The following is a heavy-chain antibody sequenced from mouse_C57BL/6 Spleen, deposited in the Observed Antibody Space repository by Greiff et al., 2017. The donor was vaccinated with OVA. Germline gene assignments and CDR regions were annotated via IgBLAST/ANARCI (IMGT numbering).Heavy chain of an antibody. V-gene: IGHV3-6*01. J-gene: IGHJ2*01. CDR2: ISYDGSN. Sequence: VQLKESGPGLVKPSQSLSLTCSVTGYSITSGYYWNWIRQFPGNKLEWMGYISYDGSNNYNPSLKNRISITRDTSKNQFFLKLNSVTTEDTATYYCARGYLDYWGQGTTRTVSS. CDR1: GYSITSGYY. CDR3: ARGYLDY.